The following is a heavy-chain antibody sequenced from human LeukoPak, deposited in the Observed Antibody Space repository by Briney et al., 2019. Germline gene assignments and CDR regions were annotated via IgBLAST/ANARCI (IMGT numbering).Heavy chain of an antibody. CDR2: IHRSGST. D-gene: IGHD1-14*01. CDR3: AREIVGGFNPGAY. CDR1: PDSTTSNF. Sequence: KPSETLSLTCTVSPDSTTSNFWSWVRQPPGKGPEWIGEIHRSGSTNYNPSLQSRVTISIDRSKNQIALELSSVTAADTAVYYCAREIVGGFNPGAYWGQGTLVTVSS. J-gene: IGHJ4*02. V-gene: IGHV4-4*02.